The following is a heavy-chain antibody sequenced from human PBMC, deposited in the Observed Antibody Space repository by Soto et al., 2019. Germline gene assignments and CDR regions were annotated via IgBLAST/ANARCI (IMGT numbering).Heavy chain of an antibody. CDR2: ISRSGSSI. D-gene: IGHD5-18*01. CDR1: GFNFSDYY. V-gene: IGHV3-11*01. CDR3: ARGSLGYSYGNYGMDV. J-gene: IGHJ6*02. Sequence: QVQLVESGGGLVKPGGSLRLSCAASGFNFSDYYMSWIRQAPGKGLEWVSYISRSGSSIYYADSVKGRFTISRDNAKNSLYLQMNSQRAEDTAVYYCARGSLGYSYGNYGMDVWGQGTTVTVSS.